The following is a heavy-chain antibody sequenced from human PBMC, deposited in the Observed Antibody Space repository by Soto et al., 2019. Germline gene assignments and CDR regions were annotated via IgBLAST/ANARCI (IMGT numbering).Heavy chain of an antibody. CDR3: ASGSSTTVTTVDAFDI. CDR1: GFTVSSNS. J-gene: IGHJ3*02. D-gene: IGHD4-17*01. V-gene: IGHV3-66*01. Sequence: EVQLVESGGGLVQPGGSLRLSCAASGFTVSSNSMSWVRQAPGKGLEWVSVIYSGGSTYYADSVKGRFTISRDNSKNTLYLQMNSLRAEDTAVYYCASGSSTTVTTVDAFDIWGQGTMVTVSS. CDR2: IYSGGST.